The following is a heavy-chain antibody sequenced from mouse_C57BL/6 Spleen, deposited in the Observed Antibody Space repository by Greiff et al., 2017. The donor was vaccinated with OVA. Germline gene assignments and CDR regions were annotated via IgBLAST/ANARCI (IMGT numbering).Heavy chain of an antibody. D-gene: IGHD3-1*01. J-gene: IGHJ2*01. V-gene: IGHV1-61*01. Sequence: QVQLQQPGAELVRPGSSVKLSCKASGYTFTSYWMDWVKQRPGQGLEWIGNIYPSDSDTQYNQKFKDKATLTVDKSSSTAYMQLSSRTSEDSAVYYCARRGLPNFDYWGQGTTLTVSS. CDR2: IYPSDSDT. CDR1: GYTFTSYW. CDR3: ARRGLPNFDY.